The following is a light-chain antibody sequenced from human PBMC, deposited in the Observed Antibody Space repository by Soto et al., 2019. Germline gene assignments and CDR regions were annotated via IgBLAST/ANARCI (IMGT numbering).Light chain of an antibody. Sequence: QSVLTQPPSASGNPGQRVTISCSGSSSNIGSNYVYWYQQFPGSAPKLLIYRNDQRPSGVPDRFSGSKSGTSASLAISGPRSEDEADYYCAAWDDSLSAVVFGGGTKVTVL. CDR2: RND. V-gene: IGLV1-47*01. CDR3: AAWDDSLSAVV. J-gene: IGLJ2*01. CDR1: SSNIGSNY.